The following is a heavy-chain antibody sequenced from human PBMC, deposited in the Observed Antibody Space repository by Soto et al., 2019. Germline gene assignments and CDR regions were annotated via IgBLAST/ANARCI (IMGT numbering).Heavy chain of an antibody. CDR2: IKQDGSEK. CDR1: GFTFSSYW. V-gene: IGHV3-7*01. CDR3: ARTTSRYYDILTGPETYYYYYYMDV. D-gene: IGHD3-9*01. Sequence: PGGSLRLSCAASGFTFSSYWMSWVRQAPGKGLEWVANIKQDGSEKYYVDSVKGRFTISRDNAKNSLYLQMNSLRAEDTAVYYCARTTSRYYDILTGPETYYYYYYMDVWGKGTTVTVSS. J-gene: IGHJ6*03.